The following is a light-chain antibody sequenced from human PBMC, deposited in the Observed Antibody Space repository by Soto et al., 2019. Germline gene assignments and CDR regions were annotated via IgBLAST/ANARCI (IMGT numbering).Light chain of an antibody. J-gene: IGLJ3*02. CDR3: SSYAGSSVWV. CDR1: SSDVGSYNH. Sequence: QSVLTQLPSVSGSPGQSVAISCTGTSSDVGSYNHVSWYQESPGTVPKLMVYEVSSRPSGVPDRFSGSKSGNTASLTISGLQPEDEADYYCSSYAGSSVWVFGGGTKLTVL. V-gene: IGLV2-18*02. CDR2: EVS.